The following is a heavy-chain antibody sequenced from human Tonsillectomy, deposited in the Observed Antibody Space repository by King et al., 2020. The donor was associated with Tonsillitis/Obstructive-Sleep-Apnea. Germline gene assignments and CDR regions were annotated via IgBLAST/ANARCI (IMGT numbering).Heavy chain of an antibody. D-gene: IGHD2-2*01. V-gene: IGHV4-39*01. CDR2: IYYSGST. J-gene: IGHJ6*02. CDR1: GDSISSDSYY. Sequence: QLQESGPGLVKPSETLSLTCTVSGDSISSDSYYWDWIRQPPEKGLEWIGSIYYSGSTFPNPSLKSRLTISVDTSKNQFSLKLTSVTAADTAVYYCAAYCNSTSCYGGGYYGVDVWGQGTTVTVSS. CDR3: AAYCNSTSCYGGGYYGVDV.